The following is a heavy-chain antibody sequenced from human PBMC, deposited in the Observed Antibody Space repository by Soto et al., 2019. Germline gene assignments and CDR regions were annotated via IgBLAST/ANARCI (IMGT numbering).Heavy chain of an antibody. CDR2: ISYDGTNK. Sequence: QVKLVQSGGGEVQPGRSLRLSCAASGFTFSTYGMHWVRQAPGKGLEWVALISYDGTNKYYGDSVKGRFTISRDNSKNTVYLQMNGRRAEDTAVYSCAKQFGTGWYYLDHWGQGTLVTVSS. D-gene: IGHD6-19*01. CDR1: GFTFSTYG. V-gene: IGHV3-30*18. J-gene: IGHJ4*02. CDR3: AKQFGTGWYYLDH.